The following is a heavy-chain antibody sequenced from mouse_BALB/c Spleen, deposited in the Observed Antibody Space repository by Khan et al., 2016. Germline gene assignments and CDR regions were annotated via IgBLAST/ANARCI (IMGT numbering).Heavy chain of an antibody. Sequence: QCQLVQSGPELKKPGETVKISCKASGYTFTNYGMNWVKQAPGKGLKWMGWINTYTGEPTYADDFKGRFAFSLETSASTAYLQINNLKNEDMATYFCARDYGNYYFDYWGQGTTLTVSS. D-gene: IGHD2-1*01. CDR3: ARDYGNYYFDY. V-gene: IGHV9-1*02. CDR2: INTYTGEP. CDR1: GYTFTNYG. J-gene: IGHJ2*01.